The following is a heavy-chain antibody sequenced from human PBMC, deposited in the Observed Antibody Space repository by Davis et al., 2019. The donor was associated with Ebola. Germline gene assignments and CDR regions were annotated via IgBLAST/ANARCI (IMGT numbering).Heavy chain of an antibody. D-gene: IGHD2-15*01. CDR2: IYYSGNT. V-gene: IGHV4-39*07. CDR1: GGSISSRSYY. CDR3: ARRTINCSGGSCSSWFDP. Sequence: PSETLSLTCTVSGGSISSRSYYWGWIRQPPGKGLDWIGTIYYSGNTYYNPSLKSRVTISVDTSKNQFSLKLTSVTAADTAVYYCARRTINCSGGSCSSWFDPWGQGTLVTVSS. J-gene: IGHJ5*02.